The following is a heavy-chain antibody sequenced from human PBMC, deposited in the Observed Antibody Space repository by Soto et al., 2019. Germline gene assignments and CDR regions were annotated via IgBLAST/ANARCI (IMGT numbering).Heavy chain of an antibody. Sequence: SETLSLTCTVSGGSISSGCYYWSWIRQHPGKGLEWIGYIYYSGSTYYNPSLKSRVTISVDTSKNQFSLKLSSVTAADTAVYYCARVHSSSSVFGYWGQGTLVTVSS. D-gene: IGHD6-6*01. J-gene: IGHJ4*02. CDR3: ARVHSSSSVFGY. CDR1: GGSISSGCYY. V-gene: IGHV4-31*03. CDR2: IYYSGST.